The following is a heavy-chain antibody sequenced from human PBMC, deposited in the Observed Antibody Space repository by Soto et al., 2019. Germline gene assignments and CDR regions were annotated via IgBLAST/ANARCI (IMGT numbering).Heavy chain of an antibody. CDR3: ARNTIKYPYYYYYYGMDV. CDR2: IYPGDSDT. J-gene: IGHJ6*02. D-gene: IGHD2-2*01. CDR1: GYSFTSYW. V-gene: IGHV5-51*01. Sequence: RGESLKISCKGSGYSFTSYWIGWVRQMPGKGLEWMGIIYPGDSDTRYSPSFQGQVTISADKSISTAYLQWSSLKASDTAMYYCARNTIKYPYYYYYYGMDVWGQGTTVTVSS.